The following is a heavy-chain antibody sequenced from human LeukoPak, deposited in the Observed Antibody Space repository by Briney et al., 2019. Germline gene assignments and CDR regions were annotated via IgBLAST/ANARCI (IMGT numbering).Heavy chain of an antibody. D-gene: IGHD6-19*01. Sequence: GGSLRLSCAASGFTFSSYNMNWVRQAPGKGLEWVSYISSSSSTIYYANSVKGRFTISRDNAKNSLYLQMNSLRAEDTAVYYCVAGDGWLGDYWGQGTLVTVSS. V-gene: IGHV3-48*01. CDR3: VAGDGWLGDY. J-gene: IGHJ4*02. CDR1: GFTFSSYN. CDR2: ISSSSSTI.